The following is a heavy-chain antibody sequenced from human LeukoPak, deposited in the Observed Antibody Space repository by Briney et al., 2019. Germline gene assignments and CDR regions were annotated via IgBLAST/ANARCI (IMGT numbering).Heavy chain of an antibody. CDR2: ISYDGSNK. CDR1: GFTFSSYA. CDR3: AWITMIVAAPDY. D-gene: IGHD3-22*01. Sequence: GRPLRLSCAASGFTFSSYAMHWVRQAPGKGLEWVAVISYDGSNKYYADSVKGRFTISRDNSKNTLYLQMNSLRAEDTAVYYCAWITMIVAAPDYWGQGTLVTVSS. V-gene: IGHV3-30-3*01. J-gene: IGHJ4*02.